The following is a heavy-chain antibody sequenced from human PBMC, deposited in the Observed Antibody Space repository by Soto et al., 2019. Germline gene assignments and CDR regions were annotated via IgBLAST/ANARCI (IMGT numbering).Heavy chain of an antibody. CDR2: ISYDGSNK. CDR3: AKEMIAAAGRKAFDI. V-gene: IGHV3-30*18. CDR1: GFTFSSYG. D-gene: IGHD6-13*01. J-gene: IGHJ3*02. Sequence: GGSLRLSCAASGFTFSSYGMHWVRQAPGKGLEWVAVISYDGSNKYYADSVKGRFTISRDNSKNTLYLQMNSLRAEDTAVYYCAKEMIAAAGRKAFDIWGQGTMVTVSS.